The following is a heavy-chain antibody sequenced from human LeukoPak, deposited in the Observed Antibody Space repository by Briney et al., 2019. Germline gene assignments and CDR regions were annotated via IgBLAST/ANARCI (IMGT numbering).Heavy chain of an antibody. D-gene: IGHD5-18*01. Sequence: SETLSLTCIVSGGSVSGDYWSWIRQPPGKGLEWIGYIHHTGTTNYNPSLKSRVTISIDTSKNQFPLTLTSVTAADTAVYYCARGMDTSMAPFDYWGQGTLVTVSS. J-gene: IGHJ4*02. CDR3: ARGMDTSMAPFDY. CDR2: IHHTGTT. V-gene: IGHV4-59*02. CDR1: GGSVSGDY.